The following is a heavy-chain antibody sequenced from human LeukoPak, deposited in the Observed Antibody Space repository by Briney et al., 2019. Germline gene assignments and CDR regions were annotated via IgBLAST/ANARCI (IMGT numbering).Heavy chain of an antibody. D-gene: IGHD6-19*01. CDR2: ISSSGSTI. V-gene: IGHV3-48*03. CDR3: ARGYSSGLYNWFDP. J-gene: IGHJ5*02. CDR1: GFTFSSYE. Sequence: GGSLRLSCAASGFTFSSYEMNWVRQAPGKGLEWVSYISSSGSTIYYADSVKGRFTISRDNAENSLYLQMNSLRAEDTAVYYCARGYSSGLYNWFDPWGQGTLVTVSS.